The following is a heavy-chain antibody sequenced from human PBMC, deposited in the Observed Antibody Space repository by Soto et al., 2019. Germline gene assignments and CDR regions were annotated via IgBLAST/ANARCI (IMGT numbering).Heavy chain of an antibody. CDR3: AKDRVRGFGVAEFDY. D-gene: IGHD3-10*01. CDR2: LSGGGGST. V-gene: IGHV3-23*01. J-gene: IGHJ4*02. Sequence: GGSLRLSCAASGFTFSSYAMSWVRQAPGKGLEWVSALSGGGGSTYYADSVKGRFTISRDNSKNTLYLQMNSLRVEDTAVYYCAKDRVRGFGVAEFDYWGQGTLVTVSS. CDR1: GFTFSSYA.